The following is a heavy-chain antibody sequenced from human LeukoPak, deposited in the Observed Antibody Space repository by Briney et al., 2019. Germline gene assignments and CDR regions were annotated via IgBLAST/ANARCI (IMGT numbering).Heavy chain of an antibody. Sequence: ASVTVSCKASGYTFTSYDINWVRQATGQGLEWMGWMNPNSGNTGYAQKFQGRVTMTRNTSISTAYMELSSLRSEDTAVYYCARGCSSTSCPYYYYYYGMDVWGQGTTVTVSS. J-gene: IGHJ6*02. CDR3: ARGCSSTSCPYYYYYYGMDV. D-gene: IGHD2-2*01. CDR1: GYTFTSYD. V-gene: IGHV1-8*01. CDR2: MNPNSGNT.